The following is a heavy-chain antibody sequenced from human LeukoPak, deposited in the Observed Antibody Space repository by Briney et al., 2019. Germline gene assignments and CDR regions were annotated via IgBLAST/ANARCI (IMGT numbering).Heavy chain of an antibody. D-gene: IGHD4-23*01. CDR1: GFTFSSYE. CDR3: ARDYGGSSPFDY. V-gene: IGHV3-48*03. Sequence: PGGSLRLSCAASGFTFSSYEMHWVRQAPGKGLEWVSYISSSVSTIYYADSVKGRFTISRDNAKNSLYLQMNSLRAEDTAVYYCARDYGGSSPFDYWGQGTLVTVSS. CDR2: ISSSVSTI. J-gene: IGHJ4*02.